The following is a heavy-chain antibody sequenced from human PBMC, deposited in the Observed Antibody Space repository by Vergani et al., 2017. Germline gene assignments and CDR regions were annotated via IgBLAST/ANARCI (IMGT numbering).Heavy chain of an antibody. Sequence: QVQLVESGGGVVQPGRSLRLSCAASGFTFSSYGMHWVRQAPGKGLEWVAVIWYDGSNKYYAASVKGRFTISRDNSKNTLYLQMNSLRAEETAVYYCARTGYYGSGSYYTFLYYYYYYMDVWGKGTTVTVSS. CDR2: IWYDGSNK. V-gene: IGHV3-33*01. CDR3: ARTGYYGSGSYYTFLYYYYYYMDV. CDR1: GFTFSSYG. D-gene: IGHD3-10*01. J-gene: IGHJ6*03.